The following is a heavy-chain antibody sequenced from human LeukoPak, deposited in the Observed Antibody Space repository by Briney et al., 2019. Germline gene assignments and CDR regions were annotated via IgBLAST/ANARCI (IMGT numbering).Heavy chain of an antibody. V-gene: IGHV1-69*05. D-gene: IGHD3-16*01. Sequence: ASVKVSCKASGGTFSSYAISWVRQAAGQGLEWMGRIIPIFGTANYAQKFQGRVTITTDESTSTAYMELSSLRSEDTAVYYCARGGMITSGVDYWGQGTLVTVSS. CDR2: IIPIFGTA. CDR1: GGTFSSYA. J-gene: IGHJ4*02. CDR3: ARGGMITSGVDY.